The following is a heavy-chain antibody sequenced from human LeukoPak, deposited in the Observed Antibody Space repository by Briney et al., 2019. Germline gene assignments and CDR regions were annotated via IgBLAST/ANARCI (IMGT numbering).Heavy chain of an antibody. CDR1: GFTFSSYS. J-gene: IGHJ4*02. CDR2: ISSSSSYI. V-gene: IGHV3-21*03. D-gene: IGHD3-3*01. Sequence: GGSLRLSRAASGFTFSSYSMNWVRQAPGKGLEWVSSISSSSSYIYYADSVKGRFTISRDNAKNSLYLQMNSLRAEDTAVYYCARDIHRYYGDYWGQGALVIVSS. CDR3: ARDIHRYYGDY.